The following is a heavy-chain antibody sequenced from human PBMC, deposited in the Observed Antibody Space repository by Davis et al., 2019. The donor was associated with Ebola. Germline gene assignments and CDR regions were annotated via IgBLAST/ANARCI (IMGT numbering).Heavy chain of an antibody. CDR2: IYSGGST. J-gene: IGHJ1*01. D-gene: IGHD3-22*01. Sequence: GGSLRLSCAASGFTVSSNYMSWVRQAPGKGLEWVSVIYSGGSTYYADSVKGRFTISRDNSKNTLYLQMNSLRAEDTAVYYCASTYYYDSSGFSAAEYFQHWGQGTLVTVSS. CDR1: GFTVSSNY. V-gene: IGHV3-66*01. CDR3: ASTYYYDSSGFSAAEYFQH.